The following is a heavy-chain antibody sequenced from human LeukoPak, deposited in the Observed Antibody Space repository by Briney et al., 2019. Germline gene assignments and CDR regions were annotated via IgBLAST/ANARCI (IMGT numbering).Heavy chain of an antibody. CDR2: ISYDGSNK. J-gene: IGHJ4*02. CDR1: GFTFSSYA. CDR3: ARVLVEVATEGGFDY. V-gene: IGHV3-30*04. Sequence: PGGSLRLSCAASGFTFSSYAMHWVRQAPGKGLEWVAVISYDGSNKYYADSVKGRFTISRDNSKNTLYLQMNSLRAEDTAVYYCARVLVEVATEGGFDYWGQGTLVTVSS. D-gene: IGHD5-24*01.